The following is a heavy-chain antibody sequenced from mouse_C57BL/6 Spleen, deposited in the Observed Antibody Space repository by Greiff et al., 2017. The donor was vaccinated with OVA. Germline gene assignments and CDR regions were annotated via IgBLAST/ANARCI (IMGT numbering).Heavy chain of an antibody. D-gene: IGHD1-2*01. CDR1: GYAFSSSW. V-gene: IGHV1-82*01. Sequence: VQLKESGPELVKPGASVKISCKASGYAFSSSWMNWVKQRPGKGLEWIGRIYPGDGDTNYNGKFKGKATLTADKSSSTAYMQLSSLTSEDSAVYFWATTAKDAMDYWGQGTSVTVSA. J-gene: IGHJ4*01. CDR3: ATTAKDAMDY. CDR2: IYPGDGDT.